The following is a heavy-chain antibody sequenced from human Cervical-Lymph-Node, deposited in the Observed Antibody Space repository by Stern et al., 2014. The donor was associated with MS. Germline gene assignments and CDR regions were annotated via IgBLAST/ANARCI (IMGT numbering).Heavy chain of an antibody. D-gene: IGHD4-23*01. CDR3: AREGGNTAEYFQH. CDR1: GFTFSSYG. J-gene: IGHJ1*01. CDR2: IWYDGSNK. Sequence: VQLLESGGGVVQPGRSLRLSCEASGFTFSSYGMHWVRQAPGKGLEWVAIIWYDGSNKCYADSVKGRFTISRDSSKNTLYLQMNSLRAEDTAVYYCAREGGNTAEYFQHWGQGTLVTVSS. V-gene: IGHV3-33*01.